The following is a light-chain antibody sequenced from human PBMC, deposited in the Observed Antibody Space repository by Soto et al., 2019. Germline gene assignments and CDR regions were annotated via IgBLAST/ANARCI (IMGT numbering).Light chain of an antibody. Sequence: DIVLTQSPAILSLSPGERATLSCRASQSASSSLAWYQQNPGQAPRLLIYDASNRATGVPARFSGSGSGTDFTLTISSLEPEDFAVYYCQQRSFWAFGQGTKVEIK. CDR1: QSASSS. J-gene: IGKJ1*01. CDR2: DAS. CDR3: QQRSFWA. V-gene: IGKV3-11*01.